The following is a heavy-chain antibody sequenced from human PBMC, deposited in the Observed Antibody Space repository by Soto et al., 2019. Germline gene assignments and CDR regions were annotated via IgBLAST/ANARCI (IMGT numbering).Heavy chain of an antibody. CDR3: ARVPGP. Sequence: SEALCLTCAVSGGSISSGGYSWSWIRQPPGKGLEWIGYIYHSGSNYYNPSLKSRVTISVDRSKNQFSLKLSSVTAADTAVYYCARVPGPWGQGTLVTVSS. CDR2: IYHSGSN. CDR1: GGSISSGGYS. J-gene: IGHJ5*02. V-gene: IGHV4-30-2*01. D-gene: IGHD3-10*01.